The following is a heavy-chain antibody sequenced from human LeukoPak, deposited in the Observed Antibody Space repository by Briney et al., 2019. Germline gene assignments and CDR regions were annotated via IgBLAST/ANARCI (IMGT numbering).Heavy chain of an antibody. D-gene: IGHD3-16*01. CDR3: VKVGGGFYDY. V-gene: IGHV3-64D*06. CDR1: GFTFSTYA. CDR2: LSSNGGST. J-gene: IGHJ4*02. Sequence: GGTVRLSCAASGFTFSTYAMHWVRQAPGKGLEYVSALSSNGGSTYYADSVKGRFTISRDNSKNTLYLQMSSLRAEDTAVYYCVKVGGGFYDYWGQGTLVADPS.